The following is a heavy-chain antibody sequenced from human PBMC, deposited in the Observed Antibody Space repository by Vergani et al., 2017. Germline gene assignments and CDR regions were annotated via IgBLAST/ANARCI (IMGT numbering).Heavy chain of an antibody. D-gene: IGHD6-6*01. CDR2: IYTSEST. CDR1: GGSISPYY. J-gene: IGHJ4*02. CDR3: AREYSSSVGFLAY. V-gene: IGHV4-4*07. Sequence: QVQLQESGPGLVKPSETLSLTCIASGGSISPYYWSWIRQPAGKGLEWIGRIYTSESTNYNPSLKSRVTMSVDTSKNQFSLKLSSVTAADTAVYYCAREYSSSVGFLAYWGQGTLVTVSS.